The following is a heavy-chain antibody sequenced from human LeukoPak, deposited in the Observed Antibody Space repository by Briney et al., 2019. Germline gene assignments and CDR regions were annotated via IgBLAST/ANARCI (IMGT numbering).Heavy chain of an antibody. V-gene: IGHV4-38-2*02. CDR1: GYSMSSGYY. J-gene: IGHJ3*01. CDR3: ARVGYNWNLWFDF. Sequence: SETLSLICTVSGYSMSSGYYWGWIRQPPGKGLQWIGSIFHSGNSYYNPPLKSRVTISVDTSKNQFSLKVNSVTAADTAVYYCARVGYNWNLWFDFWGQGTTVTVSS. CDR2: IFHSGNS. D-gene: IGHD1-7*01.